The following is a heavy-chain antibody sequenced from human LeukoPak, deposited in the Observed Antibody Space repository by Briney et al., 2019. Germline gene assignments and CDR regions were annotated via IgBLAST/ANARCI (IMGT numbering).Heavy chain of an antibody. CDR2: INPKSGGT. V-gene: IGHV1-2*04. Sequence: ASVKVSCKASGYTFSDYYIHWVRQAPGQGLEWMGWINPKSGGTMFAQKFQGWVTMTRDTSISTAYMELSRLRSDDTAVYYCARDLEMATILDYWGQGTLVTVSS. D-gene: IGHD5-24*01. CDR1: GYTFSDYY. CDR3: ARDLEMATILDY. J-gene: IGHJ4*02.